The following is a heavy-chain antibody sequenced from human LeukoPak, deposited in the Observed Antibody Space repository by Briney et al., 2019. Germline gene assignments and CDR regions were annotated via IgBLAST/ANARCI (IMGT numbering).Heavy chain of an antibody. CDR3: GIYYYNSSGYHDY. V-gene: IGHV4-30-2*01. CDR1: GGSISSGLYS. D-gene: IGHD3-22*01. J-gene: IGHJ4*02. CDR2: IHHSGST. Sequence: PSETLSLTCAVSGGSISSGLYSWTWFRHPPGRGLEYIGYIHHSGSTFHNPSLKSRVTISGDRSKNQFSLNLNSVTAADTAVYYCGIYYYNSSGYHDYWGQGALVTVSS.